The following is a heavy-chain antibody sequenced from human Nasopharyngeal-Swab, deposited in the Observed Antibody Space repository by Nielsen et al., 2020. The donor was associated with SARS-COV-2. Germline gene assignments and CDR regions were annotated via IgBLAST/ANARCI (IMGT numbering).Heavy chain of an antibody. CDR3: ARNLVGYYYDMVGAFDI. D-gene: IGHD3-22*01. V-gene: IGHV4-59*13. Sequence: SETLSLTCTVSGGSISSYYWSWIRQPPGKGLEWIGYIYYSGSTNYNPSLKSRVTISVDTSKNQFSLKLSSATAADTAVYYCARNLVGYYYDMVGAFDIWGQGTMVTVSS. J-gene: IGHJ3*02. CDR2: IYYSGST. CDR1: GGSISSYY.